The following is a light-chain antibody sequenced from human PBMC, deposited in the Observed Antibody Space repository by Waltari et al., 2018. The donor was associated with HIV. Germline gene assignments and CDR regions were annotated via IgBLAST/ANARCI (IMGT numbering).Light chain of an antibody. CDR1: NLGEKL. V-gene: IGLV3-1*01. CDR3: QTWDGSAGV. Sequence: SFALPQPPSLSVSPGQTVRITCSGQNLGEKLDCWYQLNTGQSPLLLIYEDKKRPSGIPQRFAASNSGNTATLAITGTQSVDEAEYFCQTWDGSAGVFGGGTKLTVL. J-gene: IGLJ2*01. CDR2: EDK.